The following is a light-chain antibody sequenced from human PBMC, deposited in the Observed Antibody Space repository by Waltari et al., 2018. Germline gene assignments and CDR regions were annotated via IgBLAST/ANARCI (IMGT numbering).Light chain of an antibody. Sequence: QSALTQPASVSGSPGQSITISCTANSSDVGSYWFVSWYHQHPGKAPKLRIYGGSQRPSGISNRFSGSKSGNTASLTISGLRAEDEADYYCCSYAGSSPHVVFGGGTKLTVL. CDR1: SSDVGSYWF. J-gene: IGLJ2*01. CDR3: CSYAGSSPHVV. V-gene: IGLV2-23*01. CDR2: GGS.